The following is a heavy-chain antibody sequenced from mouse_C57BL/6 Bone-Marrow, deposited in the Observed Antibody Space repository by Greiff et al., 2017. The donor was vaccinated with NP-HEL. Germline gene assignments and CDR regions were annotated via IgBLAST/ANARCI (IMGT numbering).Heavy chain of an antibody. Sequence: QVQLQQPGAELVKPGASVMLSCKAFGYTFTSYWTHWVKQRPGQGLEWIGMIHPNSGSTNYNEKFKSKATLTVDTSSSTAYMQLSSLTSDDSAVYYCAREPAWFAYWGEGNLVTVSA. CDR2: IHPNSGST. CDR1: GYTFTSYW. V-gene: IGHV1-64*01. CDR3: AREPAWFAY. J-gene: IGHJ3*01.